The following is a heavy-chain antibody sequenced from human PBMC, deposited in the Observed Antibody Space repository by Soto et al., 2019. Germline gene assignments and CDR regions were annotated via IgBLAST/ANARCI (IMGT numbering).Heavy chain of an antibody. CDR2: FYYSGST. Sequence: PSETLSLTCTVSGGSISSSSYYWGWIRQPPGKGLEWIGNFYYSGSTYYNPSLKSRVTISVDTSKNQFSLKLSSVAAADTAVYYCARQTYYYDSSGYYYFEYWSQGTLVTVSS. J-gene: IGHJ4*02. D-gene: IGHD3-22*01. CDR3: ARQTYYYDSSGYYYFEY. CDR1: GGSISSSSYY. V-gene: IGHV4-39*01.